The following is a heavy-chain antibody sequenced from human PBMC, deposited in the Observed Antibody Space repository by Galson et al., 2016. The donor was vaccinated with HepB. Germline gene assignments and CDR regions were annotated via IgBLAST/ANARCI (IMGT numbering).Heavy chain of an antibody. CDR3: AKVPSMVRGF. Sequence: SLRLSCAASGFSFSTYAMHWVRQAPGKGLEWVALISYDGSYSSYADSVKGRFTISRDNSKKTLYLQMNSLRAEDTAVYYCAKVPSMVRGFWGQGTMVPVSS. CDR2: ISYDGSYS. V-gene: IGHV3-30*18. CDR1: GFSFSTYA. J-gene: IGHJ3*01. D-gene: IGHD3-10*01.